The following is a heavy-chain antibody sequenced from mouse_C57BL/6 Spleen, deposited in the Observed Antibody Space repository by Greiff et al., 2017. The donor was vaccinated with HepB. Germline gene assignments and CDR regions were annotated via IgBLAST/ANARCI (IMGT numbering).Heavy chain of an antibody. Sequence: QVQLQQSGAELVKPGASVKISCKASGYAFSSYWMNWVKQRPGKGLEWIGQIYPGDGDTNYNGKFKGKATLTADKSSSTDYMQLSSLTSEDSAVYFCARGDYEGHYYAMDYWGQGTSVTVSS. CDR2: IYPGDGDT. CDR3: ARGDYEGHYYAMDY. J-gene: IGHJ4*01. D-gene: IGHD2-4*01. CDR1: GYAFSSYW. V-gene: IGHV1-80*01.